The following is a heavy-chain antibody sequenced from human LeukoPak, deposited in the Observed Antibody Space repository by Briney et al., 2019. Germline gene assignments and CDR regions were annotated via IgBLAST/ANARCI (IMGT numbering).Heavy chain of an antibody. V-gene: IGHV4-38-2*02. Sequence: SETLSLTCTVSGYSISSGYYWGWIRQPPGKGLEWIGSIYHSGSTYYNPSLKSRVTISVYTSKNQFSLKLSSVTAADTAVYYCARETPAIVVVPAAIRTAGFDPWGQGTLVTVSS. CDR2: IYHSGST. J-gene: IGHJ5*02. CDR1: GYSISSGYY. D-gene: IGHD2-2*02. CDR3: ARETPAIVVVPAAIRTAGFDP.